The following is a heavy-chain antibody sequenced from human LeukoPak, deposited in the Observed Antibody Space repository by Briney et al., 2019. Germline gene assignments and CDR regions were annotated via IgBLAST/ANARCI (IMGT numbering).Heavy chain of an antibody. CDR3: ARGGMSGSYYRNWFDP. D-gene: IGHD1-26*01. CDR2: INHSGST. Sequence: PSETLSLTCAVYGGSFSGYYWSWIRQPPGKGLEWIGEINHSGSTNYDPSLKSRVTISVDTSKNQFSLKLSSVTAADTAVYYCARGGMSGSYYRNWFDPWGQGTLVTVSS. J-gene: IGHJ5*02. V-gene: IGHV4-34*01. CDR1: GGSFSGYY.